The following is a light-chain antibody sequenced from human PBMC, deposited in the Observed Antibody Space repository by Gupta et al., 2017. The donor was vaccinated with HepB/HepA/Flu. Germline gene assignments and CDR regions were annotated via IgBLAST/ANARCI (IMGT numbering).Light chain of an antibody. Sequence: DIVVTQSPDSLAVSLGERATINCKSSQSVFYSSFSKNYLAWYQQKPGQPPKLLIYWASTRESGVPDRFTGSGSITDFTLTISSLQAEDVAVYYCQQYYSTPFTFGPGTKVDIK. J-gene: IGKJ3*01. CDR3: QQYYSTPFT. V-gene: IGKV4-1*01. CDR2: WAS. CDR1: QSVFYSSFSKNY.